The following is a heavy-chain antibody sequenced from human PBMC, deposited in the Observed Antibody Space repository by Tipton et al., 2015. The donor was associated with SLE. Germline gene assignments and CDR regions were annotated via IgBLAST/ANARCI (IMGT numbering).Heavy chain of an antibody. CDR3: ARDARYGDYRDAFDI. V-gene: IGHV3-7*01. D-gene: IGHD4-17*01. Sequence: GSLRLSCAASGFTFSSSWISWVRQAPGKGLEWVANIKKDGSENYYVDSVKGRFTISRDNAKNSLYLQMNSLRAEDTAVYYCARDARYGDYRDAFDIWGQGTMVTVSS. CDR2: IKKDGSEN. CDR1: GFTFSSSW. J-gene: IGHJ3*02.